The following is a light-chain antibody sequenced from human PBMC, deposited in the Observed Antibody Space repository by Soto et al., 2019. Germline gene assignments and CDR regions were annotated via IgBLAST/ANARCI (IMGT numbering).Light chain of an antibody. CDR3: SSYTISSPYV. V-gene: IGLV2-14*01. CDR1: SSDVDGYNY. Sequence: QSALTQPASVSGSPGQSITISCTGTSSDVDGYNYVSWYQQHPGKAPKIMIYEVSNRPSGVSNRFSGSKSGNTASLTISGLQAEDEADYYCSSYTISSPYVFGTGTKVTVL. J-gene: IGLJ1*01. CDR2: EVS.